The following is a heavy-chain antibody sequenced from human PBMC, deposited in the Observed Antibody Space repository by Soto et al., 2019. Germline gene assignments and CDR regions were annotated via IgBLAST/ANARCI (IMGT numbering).Heavy chain of an antibody. D-gene: IGHD1-26*01. CDR1: GFSLSTSGMC. V-gene: IGHV2-70*11. J-gene: IGHJ4*02. Sequence: GSGPTLVNPTQTLTLTCTFSGFSLSTSGMCVSWIRQPPGKALEWLARIDWDDDKYYSTSLKTRLTISKDTSKNQVVLTMTNMDPVDTATYYCARIPRSYSGSYTYFDYWGQGTLVTVSS. CDR2: IDWDDDK. CDR3: ARIPRSYSGSYTYFDY.